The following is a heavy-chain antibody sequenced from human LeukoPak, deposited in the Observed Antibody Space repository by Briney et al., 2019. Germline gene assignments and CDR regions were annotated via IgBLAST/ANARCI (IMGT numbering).Heavy chain of an antibody. D-gene: IGHD4-17*01. Sequence: PSETLSLTCSVSGGSITSSYWSWARQSPGNGLEWIGYIYYTGDTTYNPSLKGRVTISVDTSKNQFSLKLTSLTAADTAVYYCARTTVINKGSSFDIWGQGTLVTVSS. CDR3: ARTTVINKGSSFDI. CDR2: IYYTGDT. CDR1: GGSITSSY. J-gene: IGHJ3*02. V-gene: IGHV4-59*01.